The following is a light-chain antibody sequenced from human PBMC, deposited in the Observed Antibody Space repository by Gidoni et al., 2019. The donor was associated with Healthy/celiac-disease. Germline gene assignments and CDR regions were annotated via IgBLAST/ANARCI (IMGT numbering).Light chain of an antibody. CDR3: QQSYSTPFT. CDR1: QRISSY. V-gene: IGKV1-39*01. J-gene: IGKJ3*01. CDR2: AAS. Sequence: DLQMTQSPSSLSASVGYRVTITCLARQRISSYLTWYQQKPGKAPKLLIYAASSLLSGVPSRFSGSGSGTDFPLTISSLQPEDFATYYYQQSYSTPFTFXPXTKVDIK.